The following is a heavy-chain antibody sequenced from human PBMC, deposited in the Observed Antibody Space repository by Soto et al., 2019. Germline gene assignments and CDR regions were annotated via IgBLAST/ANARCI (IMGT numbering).Heavy chain of an antibody. CDR2: IYYSGST. V-gene: IGHV4-59*01. Sequence: PSETLSLTCTVSGGSISSYYWSWIRQPPGKGLEWIGYIYYSGSTNYNPSLKSRVTISVDTSKNQFSLKLSSVTAADTAVYYCARERGGYCSGGSCYLDYWGQGTLVTVSS. CDR3: ARERGGYCSGGSCYLDY. CDR1: GGSISSYY. J-gene: IGHJ4*02. D-gene: IGHD2-15*01.